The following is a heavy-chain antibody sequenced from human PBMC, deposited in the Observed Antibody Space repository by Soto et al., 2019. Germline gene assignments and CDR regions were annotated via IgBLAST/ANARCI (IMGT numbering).Heavy chain of an antibody. CDR3: EREDCNDHYYYGMDV. D-gene: IGHD1-1*01. V-gene: IGHV3-33*01. CDR2: IWYDGSNK. Sequence: GGSLRLSCAASGFTFSSYGMHWVRQAPGKGLEWVAVIWYDGSNKYYADSVKGRFTISRDNSKNTLYLQMNSLRAEDTAVYYCEREDCNDHYYYGMDVWGQGTTVTVSS. J-gene: IGHJ6*02. CDR1: GFTFSSYG.